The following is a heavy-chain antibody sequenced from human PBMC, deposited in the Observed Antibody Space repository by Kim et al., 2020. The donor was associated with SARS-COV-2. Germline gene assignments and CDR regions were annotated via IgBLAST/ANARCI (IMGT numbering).Heavy chain of an antibody. CDR2: ISHSGRT. J-gene: IGHJ4*02. CDR1: GDSFSGYY. CDR3: VSFGSSSPFHY. D-gene: IGHD2-2*01. V-gene: IGHV4-34*01. Sequence: SETLSLTCAVSGDSFSGYYWDWIRQSPEKGLEWIGEISHSGRTNYNPSFGSLVTISIDTSKNQFSLKLTSVTAADTAVYYCVSFGSSSPFHYWSQGALVTVSS.